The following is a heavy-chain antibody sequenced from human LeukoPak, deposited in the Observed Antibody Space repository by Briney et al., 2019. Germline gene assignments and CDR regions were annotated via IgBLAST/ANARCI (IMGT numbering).Heavy chain of an antibody. V-gene: IGHV3-30*04. CDR2: ISYDGRNK. CDR1: GFTFSSYA. CDR3: ARVGIVVLSGYGMDV. Sequence: AGGSLRLSCAASGFTFSSYAMHWVRQAPGKGLEWVAVISYDGRNKYYADSVKGRFTISRDNSKNTLYLQMNSLRAEDTAVYYCARVGIVVLSGYGMDVWGQGTTVTVSS. J-gene: IGHJ6*02. D-gene: IGHD2-2*01.